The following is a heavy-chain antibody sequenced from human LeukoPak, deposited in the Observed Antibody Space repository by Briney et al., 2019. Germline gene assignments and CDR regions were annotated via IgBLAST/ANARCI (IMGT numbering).Heavy chain of an antibody. CDR1: GYTFTSYY. CDR2: INPSGGST. CDR3: ARDWDGDYESPWFDP. Sequence: ASVKVSCKASGYTFTSYYMHWVRQAPGQGLEWMGIINPSGGSTSYAQKFQGRVTMTRDMSTSTVYMELSSLRSEDTAVYYCARDWDGDYESPWFDPWGQGTLVTVSS. J-gene: IGHJ5*02. D-gene: IGHD4-17*01. V-gene: IGHV1-46*01.